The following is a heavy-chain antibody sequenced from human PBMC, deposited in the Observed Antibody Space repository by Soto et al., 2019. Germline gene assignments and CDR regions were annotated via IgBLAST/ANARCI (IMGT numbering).Heavy chain of an antibody. CDR3: ARVPDR. CDR2: IYHSGST. Sequence: SETLSLTCTVSGGTISSSSYSWSWIRQPPGKGLEWIGYIYHSGSTYYNPSLKSRVTISVDRSKNQFSLKLSSVTAADTAVYYCARVPDRWGQGTLVTVSS. D-gene: IGHD2-2*01. V-gene: IGHV4-30-2*01. CDR1: GGTISSSSYS. J-gene: IGHJ5*02.